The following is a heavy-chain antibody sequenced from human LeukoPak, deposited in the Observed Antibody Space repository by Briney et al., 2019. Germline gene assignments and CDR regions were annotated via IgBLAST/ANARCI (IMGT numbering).Heavy chain of an antibody. D-gene: IGHD3-22*01. CDR2: ISGSGGGT. Sequence: GGSLRLSCAASGFTVSSNYMSWVRQAPGKGLEWVSVISGSGGGTYYADSVKGRFTISRDNSKNTLYLQMNSLRAEDTAVYYCAKEVYYYESSGYSIIGYFDYWGQGTLVTVSS. CDR1: GFTVSSNY. J-gene: IGHJ4*02. CDR3: AKEVYYYESSGYSIIGYFDY. V-gene: IGHV3-23*01.